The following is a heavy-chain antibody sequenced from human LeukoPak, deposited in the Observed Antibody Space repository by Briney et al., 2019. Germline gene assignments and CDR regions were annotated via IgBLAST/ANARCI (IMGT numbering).Heavy chain of an antibody. J-gene: IGHJ1*01. CDR2: IYTGGNT. D-gene: IGHD1-26*01. CDR3: ARDYRLTQIQD. Sequence: SETLSLTCTVSGGSINSYYWSYIRQPAGKGLDWIGRIYTGGNTNYNPSLKSRVTMSVDTSKNQFSLKLSSVTAVDTAVYYCARDYRLTQIQDWGQGTLVTVSS. CDR1: GGSINSYY. V-gene: IGHV4-4*07.